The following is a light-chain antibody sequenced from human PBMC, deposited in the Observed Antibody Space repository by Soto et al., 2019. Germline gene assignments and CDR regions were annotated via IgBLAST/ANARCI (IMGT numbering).Light chain of an antibody. J-gene: IGLJ1*01. V-gene: IGLV2-14*03. CDR3: SSYTSSSTPYV. CDR1: SSDVGGYNY. Sequence: CVLTQPASVSGSPGQSITISCTGTSSDVGGYNYVSWYQQHPGKAPKVMIYEVSNRPSGVPNRFSGSKSGNTASLTISGLQAEDEADYYCSSYTSSSTPYVFGTGTKATVL. CDR2: EVS.